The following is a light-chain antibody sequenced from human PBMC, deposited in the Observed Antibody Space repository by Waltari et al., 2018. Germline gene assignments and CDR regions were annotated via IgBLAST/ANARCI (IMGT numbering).Light chain of an antibody. CDR1: QTVTSSF. Sequence: EIVLTQSPDILSLSPGERATLSCRASQTVTSSFLAWYQQKPGQAPRLLIYGASTRATGIPDRFSGSGSGTDFTLTSSRLEPEDFAVYYCQQYGNLYTFGQGTKLEIK. V-gene: IGKV3-20*01. CDR2: GAS. J-gene: IGKJ2*01. CDR3: QQYGNLYT.